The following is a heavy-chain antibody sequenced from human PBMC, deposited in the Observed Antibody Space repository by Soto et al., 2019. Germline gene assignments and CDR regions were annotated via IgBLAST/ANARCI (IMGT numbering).Heavy chain of an antibody. D-gene: IGHD6-6*01. J-gene: IGHJ6*02. CDR3: ARIQTARPPYYYYGMDV. V-gene: IGHV5-10-1*01. CDR1: GYSFTSYW. CDR2: IDPSDSYT. Sequence: GESLKISCKGSGYSFTSYWISWVRQMPGKGLEWMGRIDPSDSYTNYSPSFQGHVTISADKSISTAYLQWSSLKASDTAMYYCARIQTARPPYYYYGMDVWGQGTTVTVSS.